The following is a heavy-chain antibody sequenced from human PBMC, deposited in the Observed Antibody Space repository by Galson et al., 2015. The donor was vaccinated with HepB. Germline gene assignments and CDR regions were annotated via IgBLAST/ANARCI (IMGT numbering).Heavy chain of an antibody. Sequence: LSLTCTVSGYSISSGYYWGWLRQPPGKGLEWIGSIYHSGSTYYNPSLKSRVTISVDTSKNQFSLKLSSVTAADTAVYYCARVIVLADILTGYYKSEYFQHWGQGTLVTVSS. CDR3: ARVIVLADILTGYYKSEYFQH. CDR1: GYSISSGYY. D-gene: IGHD3-9*01. J-gene: IGHJ1*01. V-gene: IGHV4-38-2*02. CDR2: IYHSGST.